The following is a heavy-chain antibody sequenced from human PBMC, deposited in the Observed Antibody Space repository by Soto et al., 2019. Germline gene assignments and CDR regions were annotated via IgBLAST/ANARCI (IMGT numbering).Heavy chain of an antibody. Sequence: GGSLRLSCAASGFTFSSSAMHWVRQAPGKGLEWVAVISYDGSNKYYADSVKGRFTISRDDSKNTLYLQMNSLQTEDTAVYYYTTQYYDSSGLLTWGRGTLVTVSS. J-gene: IGHJ5*02. CDR1: GFTFSSSA. CDR2: ISYDGSNK. D-gene: IGHD3-22*01. V-gene: IGHV3-30-3*01. CDR3: TTQYYDSSGLLT.